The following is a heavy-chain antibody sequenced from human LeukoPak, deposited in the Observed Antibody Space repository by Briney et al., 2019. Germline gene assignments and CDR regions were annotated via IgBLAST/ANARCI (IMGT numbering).Heavy chain of an antibody. J-gene: IGHJ6*02. CDR1: GGSISSSTYY. Sequence: SETLSLTCTVSGGSISSSTYYWGWIRQPPGKGLEWIGSIYYSGSTYYNPSLKSRVTISVDTSKNQFSLKLSSVTAADTAVYYCARYPPFYYYYYGMDVWGQGTTVTVSS. V-gene: IGHV4-39*01. CDR2: IYYSGST. CDR3: ARYPPFYYYYYGMDV.